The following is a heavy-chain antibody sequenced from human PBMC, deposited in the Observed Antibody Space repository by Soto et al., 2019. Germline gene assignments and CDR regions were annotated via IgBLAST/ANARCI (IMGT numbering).Heavy chain of an antibody. CDR2: IYYSGST. V-gene: IGHV4-28*01. CDR3: ARTTSYDSSGYYLDDAFDI. J-gene: IGHJ3*02. D-gene: IGHD3-22*01. CDR1: GYSISSSNW. Sequence: SETLSLTCAVSGYSISSSNWWGWIRQPPGKGLEWIGYIYYSGSTYYNPSLKSRVTMSVDTSKNQFSLKLSSVTAVDTAVYYCARTTSYDSSGYYLDDAFDIWGQGTMVTVSS.